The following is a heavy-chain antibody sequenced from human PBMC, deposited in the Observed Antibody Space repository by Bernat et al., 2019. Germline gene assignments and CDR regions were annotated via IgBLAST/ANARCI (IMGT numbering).Heavy chain of an antibody. CDR2: IYHSGST. Sequence: QVQLQESGPGLVKPSETLSLTCTVSGGSISSYYWGWIRQPPGKGLEWIGSIYHSGSTYYNPSLKSRVTISVDTSKNQFSLKLSSVTAADTAVYYCARLPNLWSGYQAFGFDYWGQGTLVTVSS. CDR3: ARLPNLWSGYQAFGFDY. D-gene: IGHD3-3*01. V-gene: IGHV4-38-2*02. J-gene: IGHJ4*02. CDR1: GGSISSYY.